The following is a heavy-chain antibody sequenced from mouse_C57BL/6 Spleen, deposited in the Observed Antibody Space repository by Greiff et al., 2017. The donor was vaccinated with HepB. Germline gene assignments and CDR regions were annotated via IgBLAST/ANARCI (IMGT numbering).Heavy chain of an antibody. V-gene: IGHV5-17*01. CDR3: ARRDYGSSPFAY. CDR1: GFTFSDYG. CDR2: ISSGSSTI. Sequence: EVMLVESGGGLVKPGGSLKLSCAASGFTFSDYGMHWVRQAPEKGLEWVAYISSGSSTIYYADTVKGRFTISRDNAKNTLFLQMTRLRSEDTAMYYCARRDYGSSPFAYWGQGTLVTVSA. J-gene: IGHJ3*01. D-gene: IGHD1-1*01.